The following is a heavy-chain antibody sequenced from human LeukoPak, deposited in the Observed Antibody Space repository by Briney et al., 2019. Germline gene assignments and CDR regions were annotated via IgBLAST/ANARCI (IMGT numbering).Heavy chain of an antibody. CDR1: GFSFSSYG. D-gene: IGHD1-26*01. CDR2: ISSSSSYI. Sequence: PGGSLRLSCAGSGFSFSSYGMHWVRQAPGKGLEWVSSISSSSSYIYYADSVKGRFTISRDNAKNSLYLQMNSLRAEDTAVYYCARDPYSGAYGDTYYYFMDVWGKGTTVTVSS. CDR3: ARDPYSGAYGDTYYYFMDV. J-gene: IGHJ6*03. V-gene: IGHV3-21*01.